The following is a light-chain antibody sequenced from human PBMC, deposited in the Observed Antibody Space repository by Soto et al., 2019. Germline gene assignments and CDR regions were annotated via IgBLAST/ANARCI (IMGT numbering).Light chain of an antibody. CDR3: TSYSRASTQAL. J-gene: IGLJ2*01. Sequence: QSALTQPASVSGSPGQSITISCTGTGSDVGGYNYVSWYQQHPGKAPKVLISEVTTRPSGVSNRFSGSKSGNTASLTISGLQAADEADYYCTSYSRASTQALFGGGTKLTVL. CDR2: EVT. V-gene: IGLV2-14*01. CDR1: GSDVGGYNY.